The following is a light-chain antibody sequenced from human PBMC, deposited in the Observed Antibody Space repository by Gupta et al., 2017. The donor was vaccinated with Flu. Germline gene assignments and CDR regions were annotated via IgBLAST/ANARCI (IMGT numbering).Light chain of an antibody. CDR1: QSISSY. V-gene: IGKV1-39*01. CDR3: QPSYSTPRT. J-gene: IGKJ1*01. CDR2: AAS. Sequence: GDRVTITCRASQSISSYLNWYQQKPGKAPKLLIYAASSLQSGVPSRFSGSGSGTDFTLTISSLQPEDFATYYCQPSYSTPRTFGQGTKVEI.